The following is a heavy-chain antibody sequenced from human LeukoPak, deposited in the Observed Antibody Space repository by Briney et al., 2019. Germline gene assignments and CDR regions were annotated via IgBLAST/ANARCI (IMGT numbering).Heavy chain of an antibody. Sequence: PSETLSLTCSVSRGSISSLNWWTWVRQPPGKGPEWIGEIFHSGTSNHNPSLRSRVTVSLDMSNSQFSLNLTSVTSADTAVYYCVRGTDDSGTYGGEGYFSMEVWGKGTKVTVSS. V-gene: IGHV4-4*02. J-gene: IGHJ6*03. D-gene: IGHD1-26*01. CDR1: RGSISSLNW. CDR2: IFHSGTS. CDR3: VRGTDDSGTYGGEGYFSMEV.